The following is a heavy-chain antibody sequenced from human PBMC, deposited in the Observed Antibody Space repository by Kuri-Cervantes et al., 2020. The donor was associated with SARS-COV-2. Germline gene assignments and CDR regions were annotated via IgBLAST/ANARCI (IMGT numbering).Heavy chain of an antibody. CDR2: IRSKAYGGTT. V-gene: IGHV3-49*04. CDR1: GFTFGDYA. J-gene: IGHJ4*02. Sequence: GGSLRLSCTASGFTFGDYAMSWVRQAPGKGLEWVGFIRSKAYGGTTEYAASVKGRFTISRDDSKNMAYLQMNSLKTEDTAVYYCTSNDFWSGYYFDYWGQGTLVTVSS. CDR3: TSNDFWSGYYFDY. D-gene: IGHD3-3*01.